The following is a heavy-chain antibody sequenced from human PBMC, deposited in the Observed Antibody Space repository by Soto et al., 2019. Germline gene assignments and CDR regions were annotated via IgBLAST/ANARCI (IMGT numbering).Heavy chain of an antibody. CDR2: IIPIFGTA. CDR1: GGTFSSYA. CDR3: ARFNAYCGGDCYSNY. V-gene: IGHV1-69*13. J-gene: IGHJ4*02. D-gene: IGHD2-21*02. Sequence: SVKVSCKASGGTFSSYAISWGREAPVQGLEWMGGIIPIFGTANYAQKFQGRVTITADESTSTAYMELSSLRSEDTAVYYCARFNAYCGGDCYSNYWGQGTLVTVSS.